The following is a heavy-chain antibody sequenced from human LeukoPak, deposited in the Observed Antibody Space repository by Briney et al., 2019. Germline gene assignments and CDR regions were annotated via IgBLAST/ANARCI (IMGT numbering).Heavy chain of an antibody. CDR1: GFTFSSFA. J-gene: IGHJ4*02. CDR2: ISGSGDNT. D-gene: IGHD4-11*01. CDR3: AKNRGNYYYFDY. V-gene: IGHV3-23*01. Sequence: GGSLRLSCAASGFTFSSFAMSWVRQAPGKGLEWVSSISGSGDNTYYADSGKDRFTISRDKSKNTLYLQMNSLGAEDTAVYYCAKNRGNYYYFDYWGQGTLVTVSS.